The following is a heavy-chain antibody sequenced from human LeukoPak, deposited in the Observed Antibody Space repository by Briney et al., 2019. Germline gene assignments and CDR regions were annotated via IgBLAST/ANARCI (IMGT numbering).Heavy chain of an antibody. J-gene: IGHJ6*02. CDR3: AGDYGEYYYGMDV. V-gene: IGHV3-33*01. Sequence: PGGSLRLSCAASGFTFSSYGMHWVRQAPGKGLEWVAVIWYDGRNKCYADSVKGRFTISRDNSKNTLYLQMNSLRAEDTAVYYCAGDYGEYYYGMDVWGQGTTVTVSS. D-gene: IGHD4-17*01. CDR1: GFTFSSYG. CDR2: IWYDGRNK.